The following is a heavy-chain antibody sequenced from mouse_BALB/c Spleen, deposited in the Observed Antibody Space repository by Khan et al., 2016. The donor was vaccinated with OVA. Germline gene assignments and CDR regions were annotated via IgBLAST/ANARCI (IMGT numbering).Heavy chain of an antibody. Sequence: VELVESGPGLVAPSQSLSITCTVSGFSLTRYGVHWVRQPPGKGLEWLGVIWAGGSTNYNSPLMSRLSISKDNSTSQVFLKMNSLKTDYTAMYYCGRLEDIWGQGTTLTVSS. CDR1: GFSLTRYG. V-gene: IGHV2-9*02. D-gene: IGHD1-3*01. CDR2: IWAGGST. CDR3: GRLEDI. J-gene: IGHJ2*01.